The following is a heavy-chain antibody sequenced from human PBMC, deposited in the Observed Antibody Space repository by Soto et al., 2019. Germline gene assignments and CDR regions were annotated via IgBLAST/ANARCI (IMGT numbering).Heavy chain of an antibody. Sequence: PGGSLRLSCAASGFTVSNTYMTWVRQAPGQGLEWVSLIYRGGDTYYPDSVKDRFTISRDNSKNTLYLQMNSLRAEDTAVYYCASWALPGGNIFGYLGSWGQGTLVTSPQ. V-gene: IGHV3-66*01. CDR2: IYRGGDT. D-gene: IGHD5-18*01. J-gene: IGHJ5*02. CDR1: GFTVSNTY. CDR3: ASWALPGGNIFGYLGS.